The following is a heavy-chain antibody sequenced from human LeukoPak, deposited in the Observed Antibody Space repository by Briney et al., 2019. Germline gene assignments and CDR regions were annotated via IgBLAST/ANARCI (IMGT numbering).Heavy chain of an antibody. V-gene: IGHV3-23*01. CDR2: ISGSGGST. CDR1: GFTFSNYD. J-gene: IGHJ4*02. Sequence: GGSLRLTCAASGFTFSNYDMSWVRQAPGKGLEWVSAISGSGGSTYYADSVKGRFTISRDNSKNTLYLQMNSLRAEDTAVYYCAKDRTKPEYWGQGTLVTVSS. CDR3: AKDRTKPEY.